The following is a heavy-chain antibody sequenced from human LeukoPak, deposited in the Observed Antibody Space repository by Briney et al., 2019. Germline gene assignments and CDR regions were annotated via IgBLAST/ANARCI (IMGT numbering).Heavy chain of an antibody. Sequence: PSETLSLTCTVSGGSISSYYWSWIRQPPGKGLEWIGYIYNSGSTNYNPSLKSRVTISVDTSKNQFSLKLSSVTAADTAVYYCAGRLWRRDGYNLSAFDIWGQGTMVTVSS. V-gene: IGHV4-59*01. J-gene: IGHJ3*02. CDR1: GGSISSYY. CDR2: IYNSGST. D-gene: IGHD5-24*01. CDR3: AGRLWRRDGYNLSAFDI.